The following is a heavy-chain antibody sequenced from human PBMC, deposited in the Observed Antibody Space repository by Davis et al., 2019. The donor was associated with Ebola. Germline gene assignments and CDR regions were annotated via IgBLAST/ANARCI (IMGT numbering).Heavy chain of an antibody. J-gene: IGHJ6*02. Sequence: MPSETLSLTCTVSGGSISSSSYYWGWIRQPPGKGLEWIGSIYYSGSTYYNPSLKSRVTISVDTSKNQFSLKLSSVTAADTAVYYCASRRRTTIFGVVKGGYYYYGMDVWGQGTTVTVSS. CDR1: GGSISSSSYY. V-gene: IGHV4-39*01. CDR2: IYYSGST. D-gene: IGHD3-3*01. CDR3: ASRRRTTIFGVVKGGYYYYGMDV.